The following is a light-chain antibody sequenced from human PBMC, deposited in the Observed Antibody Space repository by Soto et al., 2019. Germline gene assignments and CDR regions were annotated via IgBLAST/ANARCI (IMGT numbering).Light chain of an antibody. CDR1: EIVSNN. Sequence: EIVLTQSPATLSVSQGERATLSCRASEIVSNNLAWYQQKPGQAPRLLIFGASARATGIPARFSGSGSGREFTLPISSLQSEDFAVYYCQQSNKWPLTFGGGTKVEIK. CDR2: GAS. V-gene: IGKV3-15*01. CDR3: QQSNKWPLT. J-gene: IGKJ4*01.